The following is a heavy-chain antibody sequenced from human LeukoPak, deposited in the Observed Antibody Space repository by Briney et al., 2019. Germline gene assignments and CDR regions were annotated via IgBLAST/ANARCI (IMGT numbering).Heavy chain of an antibody. V-gene: IGHV3-21*01. CDR1: GFTFSSYS. Sequence: GGSLRLSCAASGFTFSSYSMNWVRQAPGKGLEWVSSISSSSSYIYYADSVKGRFTISRDNAKNSLYLQMNSLRAEDTAVYYCARSSGWSPISHWGQGTLVTVSS. CDR2: ISSSSSYI. D-gene: IGHD6-19*01. CDR3: ARSSGWSPISH. J-gene: IGHJ4*02.